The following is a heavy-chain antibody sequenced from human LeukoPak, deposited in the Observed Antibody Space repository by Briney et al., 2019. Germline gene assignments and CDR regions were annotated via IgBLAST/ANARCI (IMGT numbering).Heavy chain of an antibody. CDR1: AGFTFSDYW. D-gene: IGHD6-19*01. J-gene: IGHJ4*02. CDR2: ISQDGREK. Sequence: PGGSLRLPCAASAGFTFSDYWMNWVRQAPGKGLEWVAIISQDGREKLYVDSVKGRFTISRDNAKSSLYLQINSLRAEDTAVYYCVGGIGWQPDYWGQGTLVTVSS. V-gene: IGHV3-7*03. CDR3: VGGIGWQPDY.